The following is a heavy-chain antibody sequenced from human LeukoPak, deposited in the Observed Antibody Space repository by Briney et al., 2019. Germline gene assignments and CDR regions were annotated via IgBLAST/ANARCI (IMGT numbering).Heavy chain of an antibody. CDR2: INPNSGGT. Sequence: ASVKVSCKASGYTFTGHFMHWVRQAPGQGLEWMGWINPNSGGTNYAQKFQGRVTMTRDTSISTAYVELRRLRYDDTAVYYCATAVIVAVFGDAFDIWGQGTLVTVSS. V-gene: IGHV1-2*02. CDR1: GYTFTGHF. J-gene: IGHJ3*02. D-gene: IGHD6-13*01. CDR3: ATAVIVAVFGDAFDI.